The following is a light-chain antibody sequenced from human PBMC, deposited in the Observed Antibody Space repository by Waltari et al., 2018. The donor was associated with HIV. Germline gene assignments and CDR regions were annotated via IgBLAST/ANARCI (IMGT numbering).Light chain of an antibody. CDR2: WAF. Sequence: DIVMTQSPDSLAVSLGERATINCMSSQSVLASSNVKYELAWYQQKPGLPPKLLIYWAFERQGGVPDRFSGSGSGTEFTLTISRLQPEDGAVYYCQQYHTTPQTFGQGTKVEI. CDR3: QQYHTTPQT. J-gene: IGKJ1*01. V-gene: IGKV4-1*01. CDR1: QSVLASSNVKYE.